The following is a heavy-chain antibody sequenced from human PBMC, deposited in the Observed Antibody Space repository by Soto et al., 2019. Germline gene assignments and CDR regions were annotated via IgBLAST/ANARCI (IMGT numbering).Heavy chain of an antibody. J-gene: IGHJ4*02. Sequence: PSETLSLTCTVSGGSISSYYWSWIRQPPGKGLEWIGYIYYSGSTNYNPSLKSRVTISVDTSKNQFSLKLSSVTAADTAVYYCASQAYCGGDCYWGHFDYWGQGTLVT. CDR2: IYYSGST. D-gene: IGHD2-21*02. V-gene: IGHV4-59*01. CDR3: ASQAYCGGDCYWGHFDY. CDR1: GGSISSYY.